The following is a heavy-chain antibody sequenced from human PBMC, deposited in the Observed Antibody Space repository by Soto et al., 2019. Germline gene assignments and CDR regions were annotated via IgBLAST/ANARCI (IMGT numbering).Heavy chain of an antibody. Sequence: GSLRLSCAASGFIFSSYAMSWVRQAPGTGLEWVSGIGDSGDNTYYADSVKGRFTVSRDNSKNTLYLQMNSLRAEDTAIYYCAKRLHTGRWYAAFDYWGQGILVTVSS. CDR2: IGDSGDNT. CDR3: AKRLHTGRWYAAFDY. J-gene: IGHJ4*02. V-gene: IGHV3-23*01. CDR1: GFIFSSYA. D-gene: IGHD6-13*01.